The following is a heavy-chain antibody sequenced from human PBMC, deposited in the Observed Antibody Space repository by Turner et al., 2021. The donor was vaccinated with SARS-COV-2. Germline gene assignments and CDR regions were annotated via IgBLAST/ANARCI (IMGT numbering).Heavy chain of an antibody. Sequence: EVQLVESGGGLVQPGGSLRLSCAASGLTVSSNYMSWVRQAPGKGLEWVSVIYSGGSKYYADSVKGRFTISRDNSKNTLYLQMNSLRAEDTAVYYCAREVSGSSNTGVHFDSWGQGTPVTVSS. CDR3: AREVSGSSNTGVHFDS. CDR1: GLTVSSNY. J-gene: IGHJ4*02. V-gene: IGHV3-66*01. D-gene: IGHD3-10*01. CDR2: IYSGGSK.